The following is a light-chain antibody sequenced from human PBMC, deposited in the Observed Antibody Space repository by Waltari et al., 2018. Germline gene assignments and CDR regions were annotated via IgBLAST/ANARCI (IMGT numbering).Light chain of an antibody. CDR2: EVS. J-gene: IGLJ1*01. V-gene: IGLV2-14*01. CDR3: SSFTTSSTYV. Sequence: QSALTQPASVSGSPGQSITISCTGTNSYVGAYNYVSWYQHYPGKVPKLMIYEVSNRPSGVSNRFSGSKSGNTASLTISGLQAEDEADYHCSSFTTSSTYVFGTGTKVTVL. CDR1: NSYVGAYNY.